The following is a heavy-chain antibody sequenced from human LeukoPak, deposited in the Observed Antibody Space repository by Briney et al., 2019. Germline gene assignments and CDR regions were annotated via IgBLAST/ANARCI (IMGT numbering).Heavy chain of an antibody. CDR2: ISWNSGSI. CDR3: AKGTNFDSYGAKGVFDY. V-gene: IGHV3-9*01. Sequence: PGGSLRLSCAASGFTFDDYAMHWVRQAPGKGLEWVSGISWNSGSIGCADSVKGRFTISRDNAKNSLYLQMNSLRAEDTALYYCAKGTNFDSYGAKGVFDYWGQGTLVTVSS. J-gene: IGHJ4*02. CDR1: GFTFDDYA. D-gene: IGHD3-9*01.